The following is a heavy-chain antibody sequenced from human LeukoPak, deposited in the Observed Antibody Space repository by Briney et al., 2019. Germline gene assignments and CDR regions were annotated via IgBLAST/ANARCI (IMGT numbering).Heavy chain of an antibody. CDR3: SRVHPYSSSWSTPDY. D-gene: IGHD6-13*01. Sequence: GRSLRLSCTASGFTFGDYAMGWFRQAPGKGLEWVGLIRSKPYGGTTEYAASVKGRFTISRDDSKSIAYLQMNSLKNEDTAVYHCSRVHPYSSSWSTPDYWGQGTLVTVSS. CDR1: GFTFGDYA. J-gene: IGHJ4*02. CDR2: IRSKPYGGTT. V-gene: IGHV3-49*03.